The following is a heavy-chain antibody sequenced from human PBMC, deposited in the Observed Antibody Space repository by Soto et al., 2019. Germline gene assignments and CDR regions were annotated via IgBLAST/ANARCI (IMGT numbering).Heavy chain of an antibody. D-gene: IGHD6-13*01. CDR1: GFTFSSYG. V-gene: IGHV3-33*01. Sequence: GGSLRLSCAASGFTFSSYGMHWVRQAPGKGLEWVAVIWYDGSNKYYADSVKGRFTISRDNSKNTLYLQMNSLRAEDTAVYYCASFFQQQLEAETCIDYWGQGTLVTVSS. J-gene: IGHJ4*02. CDR2: IWYDGSNK. CDR3: ASFFQQQLEAETCIDY.